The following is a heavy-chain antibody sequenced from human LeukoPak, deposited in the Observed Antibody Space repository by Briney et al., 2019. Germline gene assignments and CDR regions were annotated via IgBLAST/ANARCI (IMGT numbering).Heavy chain of an antibody. CDR3: AREASRRESGTYYALFDY. CDR1: GFTFSSYA. CDR2: ISGSGGST. V-gene: IGHV3-23*01. Sequence: PGGSLRLSCAASGFTFSSYAMSWVRQAPGKGLEWVSAISGSGGSTYYADSVKGRFTISRDNSKNTLYLQMNSLRAEDTAVYYCAREASRRESGTYYALFDYWGQGTLVTVSS. J-gene: IGHJ4*02. D-gene: IGHD1-26*01.